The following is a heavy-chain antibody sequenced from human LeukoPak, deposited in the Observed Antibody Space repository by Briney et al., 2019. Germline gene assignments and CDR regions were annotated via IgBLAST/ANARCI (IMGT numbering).Heavy chain of an antibody. V-gene: IGHV4-34*01. D-gene: IGHD6-19*01. CDR2: INHSGST. Sequence: SETLSLTCAVYGGSFSGYYWSWIRQPPGKGLEWIGEINHSGSTNYNPSLKSRVTISVDTSKNQFSLKLSSVTAADTAVYYCARRRWLVYGPNWYFDLWGRGTLVTVSS. J-gene: IGHJ2*01. CDR3: ARRRWLVYGPNWYFDL. CDR1: GGSFSGYY.